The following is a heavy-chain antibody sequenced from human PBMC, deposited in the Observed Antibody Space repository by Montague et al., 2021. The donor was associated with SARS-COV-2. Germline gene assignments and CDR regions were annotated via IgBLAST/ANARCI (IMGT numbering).Heavy chain of an antibody. V-gene: IGHV4-59*01. Sequence: SETLSLTCTVSGGSISNFYWSWLRQPPGRGLEWIAYVFYSGTTSYNPSLKSRATISVDTSKNQFSLRLDSVTAADTAVYYCARDQPPRPRSYFDHWGRGTLVAVSS. CDR3: ARDQPPRPRSYFDH. CDR1: GGSISNFY. CDR2: VFYSGTT. J-gene: IGHJ2*01.